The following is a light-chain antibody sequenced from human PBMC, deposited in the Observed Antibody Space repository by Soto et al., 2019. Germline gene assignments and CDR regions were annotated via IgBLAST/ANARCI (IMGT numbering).Light chain of an antibody. CDR3: QQYGRSPLMHT. CDR1: QSVTSNY. V-gene: IGKV3-20*01. J-gene: IGKJ2*01. Sequence: EIVLTQSPGTLSLSPGESATLSCRASQSVTSNYLAWYQQKPGQAPRLLIYGGSTRAAGVPDRFSGSGSGTDFTLTITRVEPEDFAVYYCQQYGRSPLMHTFGQGTKLGVK. CDR2: GGS.